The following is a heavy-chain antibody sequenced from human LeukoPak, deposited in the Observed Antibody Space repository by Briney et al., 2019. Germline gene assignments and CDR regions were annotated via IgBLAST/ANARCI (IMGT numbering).Heavy chain of an antibody. CDR1: GFTFSNAW. D-gene: IGHD1-1*01. CDR3: TTDLEESGAFDI. V-gene: IGHV3-15*01. Sequence: PGESLRLSCAASGFTFSNAWMSWVRQAPGKGLEWVGRIKSKTDGGTTDYAAPVKGRFTISRDDSKNTLYLQMNSLKTEDTAVYYCTTDLEESGAFDIWGQGTMVTVSS. CDR2: IKSKTDGGTT. J-gene: IGHJ3*02.